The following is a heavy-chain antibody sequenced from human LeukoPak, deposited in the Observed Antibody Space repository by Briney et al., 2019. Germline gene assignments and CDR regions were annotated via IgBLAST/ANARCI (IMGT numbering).Heavy chain of an antibody. CDR1: GFTVSNNY. Sequence: PGGSLRLSCAASGFTVSNNYMSWVRQAPGKGLEWVSVIYRGGSTYYADSVKGRFTISRDNSKNTLYLQMNSLRAEDTAVYFCARDVGSLNNYWGLGTLVTVSS. J-gene: IGHJ4*02. CDR3: ARDVGSLNNY. D-gene: IGHD6-25*01. V-gene: IGHV3-53*01. CDR2: IYRGGST.